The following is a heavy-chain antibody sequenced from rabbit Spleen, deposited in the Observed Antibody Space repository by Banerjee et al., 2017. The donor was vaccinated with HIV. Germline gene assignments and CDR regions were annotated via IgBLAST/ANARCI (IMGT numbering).Heavy chain of an antibody. D-gene: IGHD4-1*01. CDR2: ISSSGFT. CDR1: GIDLSSYT. Sequence: QSVEESGGRLVTPGTPLTLACTVSGIDLSSYTLGWVRQAPGKGLEYIGIISSSGFTYYARWAKGRFTISKASSTTVDLQMTSLTAADTATYFCARDLDDVIGWNFGWWGPGTLVTVS. CDR3: ARDLDDVIGWNFGW. V-gene: IGHV1S44*01. J-gene: IGHJ6*01.